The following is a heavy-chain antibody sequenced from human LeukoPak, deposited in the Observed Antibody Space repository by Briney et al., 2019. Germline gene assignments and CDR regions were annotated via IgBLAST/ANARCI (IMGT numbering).Heavy chain of an antibody. J-gene: IGHJ5*02. CDR2: INHSGST. Sequence: PSETLSLTCAVYGGSFSGYYWSWIRQPPGKGLEWIGEINHSGSTNYNPSLKSRVTISVDTSKNQFSLKLSSVTAADTAVYYCARITWATSMLVYNLGWFDPWGQGTLVTVSS. CDR1: GGSFSGYY. V-gene: IGHV4-34*01. CDR3: ARITWATSMLVYNLGWFDP. D-gene: IGHD3-10*01.